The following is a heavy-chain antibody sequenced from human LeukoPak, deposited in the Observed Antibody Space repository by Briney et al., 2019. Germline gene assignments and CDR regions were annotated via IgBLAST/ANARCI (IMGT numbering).Heavy chain of an antibody. CDR3: ARGIPGYSSSNRDNWFDP. CDR2: MNPNSGNT. J-gene: IGHJ5*02. V-gene: IGHV1-8*01. D-gene: IGHD6-13*01. CDR1: GYTLTELS. Sequence: ASVKVSCKVSGYTLTELSMHWVRQAPGKGLEWMGWMNPNSGNTGYAQKFQGRVTMTRNTSISTAYMELSSLRSEDTAVYYCARGIPGYSSSNRDNWFDPWGQGTLVTVSS.